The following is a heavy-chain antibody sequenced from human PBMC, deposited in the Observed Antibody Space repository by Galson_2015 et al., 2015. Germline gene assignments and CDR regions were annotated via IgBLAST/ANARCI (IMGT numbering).Heavy chain of an antibody. D-gene: IGHD2-2*01. V-gene: IGHV3-21*01. CDR1: GFTFSSYR. CDR2: ISSSSTYI. CDR3: ARDGVYCSSTNCYFDY. J-gene: IGHJ4*02. Sequence: SLRLSCAASGFTFSSYRMNWVRQAPGKGLEWVSSISSSSTYIYYADSVKGRFTISGDNAKNSLYLQMNSLRAEDTAVYYCARDGVYCSSTNCYFDYWGQGTLATVSS.